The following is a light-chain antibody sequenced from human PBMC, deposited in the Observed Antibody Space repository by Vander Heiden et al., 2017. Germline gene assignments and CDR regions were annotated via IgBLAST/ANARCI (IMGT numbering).Light chain of an antibody. CDR3: CSYAGSYTLV. CDR2: DVS. V-gene: IGLV2-11*01. Sequence: QSALTQSRSVSGSPRQAVTISCTGTSRDVGGYNYVSWYQQHPGKAPKLMIYDVSKRPSGVPDRFSGTKSGNAASLTISGLQAEDEADYCCCSYAGSYTLVFGGGTKLTVL. J-gene: IGLJ2*01. CDR1: SRDVGGYNY.